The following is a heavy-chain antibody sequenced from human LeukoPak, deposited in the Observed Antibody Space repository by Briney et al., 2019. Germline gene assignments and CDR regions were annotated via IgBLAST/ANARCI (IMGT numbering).Heavy chain of an antibody. CDR3: ARAGAVEVFDY. V-gene: IGHV3-53*01. CDR1: GFTVSSNY. Sequence: GGSLRLSCAASGFTVSSNYMSWVRQAPGKGLEWVSVIYSGGSTYYADSVKGRFTNSRDNSKNTLYLQMNSLRAEDTAVYYCARAGAVEVFDYWGQGTLVTVSS. J-gene: IGHJ4*02. CDR2: IYSGGST. D-gene: IGHD6-19*01.